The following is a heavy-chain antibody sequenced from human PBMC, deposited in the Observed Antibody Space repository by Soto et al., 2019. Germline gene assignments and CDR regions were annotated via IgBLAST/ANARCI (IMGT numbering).Heavy chain of an antibody. V-gene: IGHV3-33*01. CDR1: GFTFSDYG. CDR2: VWHHGNKN. D-gene: IGHD2-15*01. Sequence: QVQLVESGGGVVQPGTSLRLSCAASGFTFSDYGMHWVRQAPGKGLEWVGVVWHHGNKNLHADSVKGRFTISRDNSKNMRYLQINSLRGEETALYYFARDEDIRGSYSCFQPWGQGTLVTVSA. J-gene: IGHJ1*01. CDR3: ARDEDIRGSYSCFQP.